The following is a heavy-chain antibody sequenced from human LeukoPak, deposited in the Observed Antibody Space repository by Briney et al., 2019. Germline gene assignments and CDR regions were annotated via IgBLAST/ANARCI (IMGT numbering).Heavy chain of an antibody. CDR3: ATGGLRGYSYGYRFDY. CDR2: INHSGST. D-gene: IGHD5-18*01. CDR1: GGSFSGYY. Sequence: PSETPSLTCAVYGGSFSGYYWSWIRQPPGKGLEWIGEINHSGSTNYNPSLRSRVTISVDTSKNQFSLKLSSVTAADTAVYYCATGGLRGYSYGYRFDYWGQGTLVTVSS. J-gene: IGHJ4*02. V-gene: IGHV4-34*01.